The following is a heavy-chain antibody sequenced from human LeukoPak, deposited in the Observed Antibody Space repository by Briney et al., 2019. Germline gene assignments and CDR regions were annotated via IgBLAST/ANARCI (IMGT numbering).Heavy chain of an antibody. D-gene: IGHD3-3*01. CDR3: ARVPTTIFGVVITGLDY. V-gene: IGHV1-2*02. J-gene: IGHJ4*02. CDR1: GYTFIGYY. CDR2: INPNSGGT. Sequence: GASVKVSCKTSGYTFIGYYMHWVRQAPGQGLEWMGWINPNSGGTNYAQKFQGRVTMTRDTSISTAYMELSRLRSDDTAVYYCARVPTTIFGVVITGLDYWGQGTLVTVSS.